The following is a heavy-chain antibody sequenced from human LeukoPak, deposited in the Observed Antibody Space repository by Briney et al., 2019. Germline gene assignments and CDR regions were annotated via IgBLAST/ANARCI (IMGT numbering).Heavy chain of an antibody. Sequence: SETLSLTCAVYGGSFSGYYWSWIRQPPGKGLEWIGEINHSGSTNYNPSLKSRVTISVDTSKNQFSLKLRSVTAADTALYYCATGKYYFDNSGYSYGAFDAWGQGTMVTVSS. J-gene: IGHJ3*01. V-gene: IGHV4-34*01. CDR2: INHSGST. D-gene: IGHD3-22*01. CDR1: GGSFSGYY. CDR3: ATGKYYFDNSGYSYGAFDA.